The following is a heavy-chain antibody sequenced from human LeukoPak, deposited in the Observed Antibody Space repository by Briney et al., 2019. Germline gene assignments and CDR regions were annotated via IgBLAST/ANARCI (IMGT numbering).Heavy chain of an antibody. CDR2: ISSNGGST. V-gene: IGHV3-64*01. CDR3: ARGDVDCGGDCYSGHFQH. CDR1: GFTFSSYA. J-gene: IGHJ1*01. Sequence: PGGSLRLSCAASGFTFSSYAMHWVRQAPGKGLEYVSAISSNGGSTYYANSVKGRFTISRDNSKNTLYLQMGSLRAEDMAVYYCARGDVDCGGDCYSGHFQHWGQGTLVTVSS. D-gene: IGHD2-21*02.